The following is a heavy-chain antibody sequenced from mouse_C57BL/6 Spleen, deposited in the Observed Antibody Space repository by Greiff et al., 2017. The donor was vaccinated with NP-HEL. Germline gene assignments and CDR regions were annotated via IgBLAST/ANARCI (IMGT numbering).Heavy chain of an antibody. CDR2: IYPGDGDT. CDR3: ARSRWLLPRDYFDD. D-gene: IGHD2-3*01. V-gene: IGHV1-80*01. J-gene: IGHJ2*01. Sequence: QVQLQQSGAELVKPGASVKISCKASGYAFSSYWMNWVKQRPGKGLAWIGQIYPGDGDTNYNGKFKGKATLTADKSSSTAYMQLSSLTSEDSAVYFCARSRWLLPRDYFDDWGQGTTLTVSS. CDR1: GYAFSSYW.